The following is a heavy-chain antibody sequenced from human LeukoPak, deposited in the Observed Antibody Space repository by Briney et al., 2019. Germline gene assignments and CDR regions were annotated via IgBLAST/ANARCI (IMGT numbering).Heavy chain of an antibody. CDR3: ARSLHYCGGDCYSRYNWFDP. V-gene: IGHV4-30-2*01. CDR1: GGSISSGGYS. D-gene: IGHD2-21*02. J-gene: IGHJ5*02. Sequence: SETLSLTCAVSGGSISSGGYSWSWIRQPPGKGLEWIGYIYHSGSTYYNPSLKSRVTISVDRSKNQFSLKLSSVTAADTAVYYCARSLHYCGGDCYSRYNWFDPWGQGTLVTVSS. CDR2: IYHSGST.